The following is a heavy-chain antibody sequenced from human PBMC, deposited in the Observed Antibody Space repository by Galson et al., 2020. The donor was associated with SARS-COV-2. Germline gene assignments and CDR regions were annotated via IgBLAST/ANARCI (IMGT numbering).Heavy chain of an antibody. CDR1: GFTFSSYA. Sequence: QIGESLKISCAASGFTFSSYAMHWVRQAPGKGLEWVAVISYDGSNKYYADSVKGRFTISRDNSKNTLYLQMNSLRAEDTAVYYCARTPGSYLSYFDYWGQGTLVTVSS. CDR2: ISYDGSNK. D-gene: IGHD1-26*01. V-gene: IGHV3-30*04. CDR3: ARTPGSYLSYFDY. J-gene: IGHJ4*02.